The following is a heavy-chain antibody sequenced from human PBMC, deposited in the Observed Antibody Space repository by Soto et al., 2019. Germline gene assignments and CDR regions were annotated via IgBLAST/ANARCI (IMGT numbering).Heavy chain of an antibody. J-gene: IGHJ4*02. CDR3: ARGVLGRFDY. Sequence: SETLSLTCTVSGDPISSNTYSWSWIRQPPGKGLEWIGYIYHSGSTYYNPSLKSRVTISIDKSKNQFSLKMTAVTAADTAVFYCARGVLGRFDYWGLGTLVTVSS. V-gene: IGHV4-30-2*01. CDR2: IYHSGST. D-gene: IGHD3-10*01. CDR1: GDPISSNTYS.